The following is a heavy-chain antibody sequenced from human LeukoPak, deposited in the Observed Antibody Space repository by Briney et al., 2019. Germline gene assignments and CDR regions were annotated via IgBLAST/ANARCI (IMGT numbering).Heavy chain of an antibody. Sequence: ASVKVSCKASGYTFTSYGISWVRQAPGQGLEWMGWINSNSGGTNYAQKFQGRVTMTRDTSISTAYMELSRLRSDDTAVYYCARERWEVTIDYYYYYMDVWGKGTTVTVSS. CDR2: INSNSGGT. CDR1: GYTFTSYG. CDR3: ARERWEVTIDYYYYYMDV. V-gene: IGHV1-2*02. J-gene: IGHJ6*03. D-gene: IGHD4-11*01.